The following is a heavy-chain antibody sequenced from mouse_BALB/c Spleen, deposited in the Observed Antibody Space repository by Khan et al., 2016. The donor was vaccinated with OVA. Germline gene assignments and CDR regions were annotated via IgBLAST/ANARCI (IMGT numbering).Heavy chain of an antibody. CDR2: INTYTGEP. J-gene: IGHJ1*01. Sequence: QIQLVQSGPELKKPGETVKISCKASGYTFTNYGMNWVKQAPGKGLKWMGWINTYTGEPTYNDDFKGRFASSLETSACTAYLPIINLTNEDMARYVWARGASYRYFDVWGAGTTVTVAS. CDR1: GYTFTNYG. V-gene: IGHV9-1*02. CDR3: ARGASYRYFDV.